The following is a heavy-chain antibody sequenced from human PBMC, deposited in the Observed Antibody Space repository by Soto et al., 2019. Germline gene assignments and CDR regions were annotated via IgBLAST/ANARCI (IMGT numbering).Heavy chain of an antibody. V-gene: IGHV1-18*01. CDR3: ARDPRDDDELEAAFDI. J-gene: IGHJ3*02. CDR2: ISAYNGNT. Sequence: ASVKVSCKASGYTFTSYGISWVRQAPGQGLEWMGWISAYNGNTNYAQKLQGRVTMTTDTSTSTAYMELRSLRSDDTAVYYCARDPRDDDELEAAFDIWGQGTMVTVSS. D-gene: IGHD3-3*01. CDR1: GYTFTSYG.